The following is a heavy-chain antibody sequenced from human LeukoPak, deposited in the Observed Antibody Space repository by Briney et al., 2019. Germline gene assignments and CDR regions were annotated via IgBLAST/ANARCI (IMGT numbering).Heavy chain of an antibody. D-gene: IGHD3-22*01. V-gene: IGHV1-69*04. J-gene: IGHJ4*02. CDR2: IIPILGIA. CDR3: ARESSGLYFDY. Sequence: GASVKVSCKASGGTFSSYTISWVRQAPGQGLEWMGRIIPILGIANYAQKFQGRVTITADKSTSTAYMELSSLRSEVTAVYYCARESSGLYFDYWGQGTLVTVSS. CDR1: GGTFSSYT.